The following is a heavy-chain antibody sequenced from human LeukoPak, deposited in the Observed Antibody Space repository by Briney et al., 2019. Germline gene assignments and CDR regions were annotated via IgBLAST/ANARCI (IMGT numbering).Heavy chain of an antibody. CDR1: GYMFSEYY. CDR2: ISHSGSTI. D-gene: IGHD3-10*01. J-gene: IGHJ4*01. Sequence: GGSLRLSCAASGYMFSEYYMSWIRQTPEKGLEWLSYISHSGSTIYYADSVKGRFTISRDNAKNSLYLQMDSLRAEDTGLYYCATYGSGSGTFFDSWGQGTLVTVSS. CDR3: ATYGSGSGTFFDS. V-gene: IGHV3-11*04.